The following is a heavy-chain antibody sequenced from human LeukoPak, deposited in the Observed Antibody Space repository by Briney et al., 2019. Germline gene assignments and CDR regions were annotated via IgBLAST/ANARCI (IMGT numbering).Heavy chain of an antibody. J-gene: IGHJ3*02. Sequence: ASVKVSCKASGYTFTGYYMHWVRQAPGQGLEWMGWINPNSGGTNYAQKFQGRVTMTRDTSISTAYMELSRLRSDDTAVYYCARGKGSSSFSAFDIWGQGTMVTVSS. V-gene: IGHV1-2*02. CDR3: ARGKGSSSFSAFDI. D-gene: IGHD6-6*01. CDR2: INPNSGGT. CDR1: GYTFTGYY.